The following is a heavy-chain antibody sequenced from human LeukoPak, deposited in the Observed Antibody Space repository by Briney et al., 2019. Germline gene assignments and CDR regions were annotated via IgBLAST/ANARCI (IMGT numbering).Heavy chain of an antibody. V-gene: IGHV4-34*01. J-gene: IGHJ4*02. CDR1: GGSFSGYY. CDR3: ASSPKRKYFDY. Sequence: SETLSLTCAVYGGSFSGYYWSWIRQPPGKGLEWIGEINHSGSTNYNPSLKSRVTISVDTSKNQFSLKLSSVTAADTAVYYCASSPKRKYFDYWGQGTLVTVSS. CDR2: INHSGST.